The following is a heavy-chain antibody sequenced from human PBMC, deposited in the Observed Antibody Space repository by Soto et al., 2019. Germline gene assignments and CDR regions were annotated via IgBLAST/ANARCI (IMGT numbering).Heavy chain of an antibody. V-gene: IGHV4-31*03. CDR3: ARGPAYYGDYEEGYFQH. Sequence: SETLSLTCTVSGGSISSGGYYWSWIRQHPGKGLEWIGYIYYSGSTYYNPSLKSRVTISVDTSKNQFSLKLSSVTAADTAVYYCARGPAYYGDYEEGYFQHWGQGTLVTVS. J-gene: IGHJ1*01. CDR2: IYYSGST. CDR1: GGSISSGGYY. D-gene: IGHD4-17*01.